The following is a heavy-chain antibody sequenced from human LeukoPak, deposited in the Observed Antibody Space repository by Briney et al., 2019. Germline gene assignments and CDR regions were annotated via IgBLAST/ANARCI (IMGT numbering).Heavy chain of an antibody. CDR1: GFSFSSYG. J-gene: IGHJ4*02. CDR2: ISGNSGST. V-gene: IGHV3-23*01. CDR3: AKVSAWAMVGATYFDY. D-gene: IGHD1-26*01. Sequence: GGSLRLSCAASGFSFSSYGMSWVRQAPGKGLGWVSTISGNSGSTYYADSVKGRFTISRDNSKNTVYLQMNSLRAEDTAVYYCAKVSAWAMVGATYFDYWGQGTLVTVSS.